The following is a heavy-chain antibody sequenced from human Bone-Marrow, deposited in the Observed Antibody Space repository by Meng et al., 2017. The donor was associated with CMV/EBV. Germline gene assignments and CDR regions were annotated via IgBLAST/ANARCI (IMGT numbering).Heavy chain of an antibody. CDR1: FTFSSYA. D-gene: IGHD6-13*01. CDR3: ARDRASSSWFLYNWFDP. J-gene: IGHJ5*02. Sequence: FTFSSYAMHWVRQAPGKGLEWVAVISYDGSNKYYADSVKGRFTISRDNSKNTLYLQMNGLRAEDTAVYYCARDRASSSWFLYNWFDPWGQGTLVTVSS. V-gene: IGHV3-30-3*01. CDR2: ISYDGSNK.